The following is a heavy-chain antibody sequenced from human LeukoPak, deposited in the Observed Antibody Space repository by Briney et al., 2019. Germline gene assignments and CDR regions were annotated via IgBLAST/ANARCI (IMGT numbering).Heavy chain of an antibody. D-gene: IGHD2-2*01. J-gene: IGHJ4*02. CDR1: GFTFSSYA. V-gene: IGHV3-30-3*01. Sequence: GRSLRLSCAASGFTFSSYAMHWVRQAPGKGLEWVAVISYDGSNKYYADSVRGRFTISRDISKNTVYLQMNSLRAEDTAVYYCARRVSETYIQPFDSWGQGTLVTVSS. CDR3: ARRVSETYIQPFDS. CDR2: ISYDGSNK.